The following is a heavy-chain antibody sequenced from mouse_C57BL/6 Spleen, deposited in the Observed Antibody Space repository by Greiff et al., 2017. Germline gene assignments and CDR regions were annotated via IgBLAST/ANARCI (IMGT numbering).Heavy chain of an antibody. D-gene: IGHD2-4*01. CDR1: GYTFTSYW. CDR2: IHPSDSDT. J-gene: IGHJ3*01. CDR3: AMEPYDYDAAY. V-gene: IGHV1-74*01. Sequence: QVQLQQSGAELVKPGASVKVSCKASGYTFTSYWMHWVKQRPGQGLEWIGRIHPSDSDTNYNQKFKGKATLTVDKSSSTAYMQLSSLTSEDSAVYYCAMEPYDYDAAYWGQGTLVTVSA.